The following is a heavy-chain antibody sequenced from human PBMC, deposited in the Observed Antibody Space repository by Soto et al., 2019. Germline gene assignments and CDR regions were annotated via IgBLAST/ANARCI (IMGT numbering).Heavy chain of an antibody. Sequence: SETLSLTCAVYGGSFSGYYWSWIRQPPGKGLEWIGEINHSGSTNYNPSLKSRVTISVDTSKNQFSLKLSSVTAADTAVYYCARGSGYCSSTSCYQSLGYYYYYMDVWGKGTTVTVSS. CDR1: GGSFSGYY. V-gene: IGHV4-34*01. CDR2: INHSGST. D-gene: IGHD2-2*01. CDR3: ARGSGYCSSTSCYQSLGYYYYYMDV. J-gene: IGHJ6*03.